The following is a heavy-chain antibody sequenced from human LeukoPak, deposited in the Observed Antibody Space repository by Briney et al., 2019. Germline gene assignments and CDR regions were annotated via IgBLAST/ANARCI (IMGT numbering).Heavy chain of an antibody. CDR3: AREGGDYDFWSGRGVSDV. V-gene: IGHV3-30-3*01. J-gene: IGHJ6*04. Sequence: PGGSLRLSCAASGFTFSSYAMHWVRQAPGKGLEWVAVISYDGSNKYYADSVKGRFTISRDNSKNTLYLQMNSLRAEDTAVYYCAREGGDYDFWSGRGVSDVWGKGTTVTVSS. D-gene: IGHD3-3*01. CDR1: GFTFSSYA. CDR2: ISYDGSNK.